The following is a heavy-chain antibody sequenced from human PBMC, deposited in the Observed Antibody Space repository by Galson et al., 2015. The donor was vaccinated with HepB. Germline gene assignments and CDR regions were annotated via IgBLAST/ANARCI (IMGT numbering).Heavy chain of an antibody. CDR1: GYSFTSYW. J-gene: IGHJ2*01. CDR2: IYPGDSDT. D-gene: IGHD4-23*01. V-gene: IGHV5-51*03. Sequence: QSGAEAKKPGESLKISCKGSGYSFTSYWIGWGRQMPGNGLEWMGIIYPGDSDTRYSPSFQGQVTISADKSISTAYLQWSSLKASETAMYYCARPTVVTTYWYFDLWGRGTLVTVSS. CDR3: ARPTVVTTYWYFDL.